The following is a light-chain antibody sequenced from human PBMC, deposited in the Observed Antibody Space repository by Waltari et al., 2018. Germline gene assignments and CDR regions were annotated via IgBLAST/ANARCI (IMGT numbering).Light chain of an antibody. Sequence: DIQMTQSPSTLSASVGDRVTITCRASQSISSWLAWYQQKPGKAPKLLIYKASSLESGVPSRFSGSGSGTEFTLTISSLQPDDFATYYCQQYNSRGTFGQGTKLEIK. CDR1: QSISSW. V-gene: IGKV1-5*03. J-gene: IGKJ2*01. CDR3: QQYNSRGT. CDR2: KAS.